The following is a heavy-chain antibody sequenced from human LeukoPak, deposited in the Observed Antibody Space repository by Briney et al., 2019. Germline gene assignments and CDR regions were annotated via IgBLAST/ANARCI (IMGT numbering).Heavy chain of an antibody. CDR2: IYYSGST. CDR3: ARSTAVAVAGTGYFDL. Sequence: SETLSLTCTVSGGSISSSSYYWGWIRQPPGKGLEWIGSIYYSGSTYCNPSLKSRVTISVDTSKNQFSLKLSSVTAADTAVYYCARSTAVAVAGTGYFDLWGRGTLVTVSS. J-gene: IGHJ2*01. V-gene: IGHV4-39*01. CDR1: GGSISSSSYY. D-gene: IGHD6-19*01.